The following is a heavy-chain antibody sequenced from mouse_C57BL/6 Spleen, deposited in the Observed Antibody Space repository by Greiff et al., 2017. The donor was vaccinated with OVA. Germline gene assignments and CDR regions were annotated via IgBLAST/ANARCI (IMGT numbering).Heavy chain of an antibody. J-gene: IGHJ3*01. V-gene: IGHV1-69*01. D-gene: IGHD3-2*02. CDR1: GYTFTSYW. CDR3: APDSSGYGFAY. CDR2: IDPSDSYT. Sequence: VQLQQPGAELVMPGASVKLSCKASGYTFTSYWMHWVKQRPGQGLEWIGAIDPSDSYTNYNQKFKGKSTLTVDKSSSTAYMQLSSLTSEDSAVYYCAPDSSGYGFAYWGQGTLVTVSA.